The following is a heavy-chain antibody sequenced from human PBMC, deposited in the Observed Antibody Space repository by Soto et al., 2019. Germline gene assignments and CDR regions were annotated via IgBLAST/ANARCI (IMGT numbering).Heavy chain of an antibody. Sequence: PGGSLRLSCAASGFTFSSYGMHWVRQAPGKGLEWVAVIWYDGSNKYYADSVKGRFTISRDNSKNTLYLQMNSLRAEDTAVYYCAREDTVAGNYFDYWGQGTLVTVSS. D-gene: IGHD5-12*01. CDR3: AREDTVAGNYFDY. J-gene: IGHJ4*02. V-gene: IGHV3-33*01. CDR2: IWYDGSNK. CDR1: GFTFSSYG.